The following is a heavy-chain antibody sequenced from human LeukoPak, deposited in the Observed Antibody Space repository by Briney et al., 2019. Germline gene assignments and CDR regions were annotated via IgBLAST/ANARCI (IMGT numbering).Heavy chain of an antibody. CDR1: GGSVSSGSYY. CDR2: IYYSGST. Sequence: SETLSLTCTVSGGSVSSGSYYWSWIRQPPGKGLEWIGYIYYSGSTNYNPSLKSRVTISVDTSKNQFSLKLSSVTAADTAVYYCARGVMDHDAFDIWGRGTMVTVSS. J-gene: IGHJ3*02. V-gene: IGHV4-61*01. D-gene: IGHD2-8*01. CDR3: ARGVMDHDAFDI.